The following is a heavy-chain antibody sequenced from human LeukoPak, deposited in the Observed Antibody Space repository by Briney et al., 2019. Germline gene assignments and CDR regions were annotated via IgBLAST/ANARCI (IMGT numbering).Heavy chain of an antibody. J-gene: IGHJ3*02. D-gene: IGHD3-22*01. Sequence: GGSLRLSCAASGFTFDDYAMHWVRQAPGKGLEWVSGISWSSGSIGYADSVKGRFTISRDNAKNSLYLQMNSLRAEDTALYYCAKELITMIESGGGAFDIWGQGTMVTVSS. CDR3: AKELITMIESGGGAFDI. V-gene: IGHV3-9*01. CDR2: ISWSSGSI. CDR1: GFTFDDYA.